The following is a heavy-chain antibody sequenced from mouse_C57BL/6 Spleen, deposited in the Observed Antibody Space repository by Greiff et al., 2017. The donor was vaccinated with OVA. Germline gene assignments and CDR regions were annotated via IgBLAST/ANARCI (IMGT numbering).Heavy chain of an antibody. CDR3: ARWYYGSSFDY. Sequence: VKLQQPGAELVKPGASVKMSCKASGYTFTSYWITWVTQRPVPFLEWIGDIYPGSGSTNYNEKFKSKATLTVDTSSSTAYMQLSSLTSEDSAVYYCARWYYGSSFDYWGQGTTLTVSS. CDR2: IYPGSGST. V-gene: IGHV1-55*01. CDR1: GYTFTSYW. D-gene: IGHD1-1*01. J-gene: IGHJ2*01.